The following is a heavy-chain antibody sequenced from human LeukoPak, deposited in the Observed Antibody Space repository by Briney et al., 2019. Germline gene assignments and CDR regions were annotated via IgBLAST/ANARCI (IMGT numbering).Heavy chain of an antibody. CDR3: AKDKGYSSGWPFDY. CDR2: ISGSGGST. J-gene: IGHJ4*02. Sequence: PGGSLRLSCAASGFTFSSYAMSWVRQAPGKGLEWVSAISGSGGSTYYADTVKGRFTISRDNSKNTLYLQMNSLRAEDTAVYYCAKDKGYSSGWPFDYWGQGTLVTVSS. V-gene: IGHV3-23*01. D-gene: IGHD6-19*01. CDR1: GFTFSSYA.